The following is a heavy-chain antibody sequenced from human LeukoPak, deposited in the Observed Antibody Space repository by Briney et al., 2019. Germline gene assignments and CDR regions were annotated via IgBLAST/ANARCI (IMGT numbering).Heavy chain of an antibody. D-gene: IGHD7-27*01. V-gene: IGHV5-51*01. Sequence: GESLKISCKVSGYSFSSQWIGWVRQMPGKGLEWMGMVYPGDSDTRYSPSFQGLITISADKSISTAYLQWSSLKASDTALYYCASWGPYNISPPREDYWGQGTLVTVSS. CDR3: ASWGPYNISPPREDY. J-gene: IGHJ4*02. CDR1: GYSFSSQW. CDR2: VYPGDSDT.